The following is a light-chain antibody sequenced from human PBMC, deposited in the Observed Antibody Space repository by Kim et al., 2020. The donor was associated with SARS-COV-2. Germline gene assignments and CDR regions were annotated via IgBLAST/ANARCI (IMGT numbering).Light chain of an antibody. CDR1: QSVSSSY. J-gene: IGKJ1*01. CDR2: GAS. CDR3: QQYVT. Sequence: TLSLSPGERATLSCRASQSVSSSYLAWYQQKPGQAPRLLIYGASSRATGIPDRFSGSGSGTDFTLTISRLEPEDFAVYYCQQYVTFGQGTKVDIK. V-gene: IGKV3-20*01.